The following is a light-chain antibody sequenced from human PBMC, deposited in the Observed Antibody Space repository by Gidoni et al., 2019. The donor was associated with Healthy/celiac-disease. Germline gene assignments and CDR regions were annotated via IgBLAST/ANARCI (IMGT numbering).Light chain of an antibody. V-gene: IGLV2-14*01. CDR2: DVS. CDR1: SSDVGGYNY. J-gene: IGLJ2*01. Sequence: QSALTQPASVSGSPGPSITISCPGTSSDVGGYNYVSWYQQHPGKAPKLMIYDVSNRPSGVSNRFSGSKSGNTASLTISGLQAEDEADYYCSSYTSSSTLLVFGGGTKLTVL. CDR3: SSYTSSSTLLV.